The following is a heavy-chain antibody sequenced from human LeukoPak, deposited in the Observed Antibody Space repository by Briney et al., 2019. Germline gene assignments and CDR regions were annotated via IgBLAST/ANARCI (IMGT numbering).Heavy chain of an antibody. CDR2: IHPNSGDT. V-gene: IGHV1-2*06. J-gene: IGHJ4*02. D-gene: IGHD1-26*01. CDR3: ARDYSGSYTH. Sequence: GASVKVSCKASGYTFTDYYIHWVRQAPGQGLEWMGLIHPNSGDTYYAQKFWGRVTMTRDTSITTAYMELDRLTSDDTAVYYCARDYSGSYTHWAQGTLVTISS. CDR1: GYTFTDYY.